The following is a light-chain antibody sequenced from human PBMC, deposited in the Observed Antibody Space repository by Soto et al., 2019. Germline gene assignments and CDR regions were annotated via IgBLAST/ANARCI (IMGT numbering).Light chain of an antibody. CDR2: AAS. V-gene: IGKV3-20*01. CDR1: QSVTSDS. Sequence: EIVLTQSPGTLSLSPGERATLSCRASQSVTSDSFAWYQQKPGQAPNLLLYAASSRATGIPDRFSGSGSGTDFTLTISRLEPADFAVYYCQQYGSSPLTFGGGTKVEIK. J-gene: IGKJ4*01. CDR3: QQYGSSPLT.